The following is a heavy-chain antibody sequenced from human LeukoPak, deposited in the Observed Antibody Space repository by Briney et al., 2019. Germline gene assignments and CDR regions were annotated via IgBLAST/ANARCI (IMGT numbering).Heavy chain of an antibody. CDR1: GGSFSGYY. V-gene: IGHV4-34*01. Sequence: PSETLSLTCAVYGGSFSGYYWSWIRQPPGKGLEWIGEINHSGSTNYNPSLKSRVTISVDTSKNQFSLKLSSVTAADTAVNYCARGQVSSGYQPFDYWGQGTLVTVSS. CDR3: ARGQVSSGYQPFDY. J-gene: IGHJ4*02. CDR2: INHSGST. D-gene: IGHD3-22*01.